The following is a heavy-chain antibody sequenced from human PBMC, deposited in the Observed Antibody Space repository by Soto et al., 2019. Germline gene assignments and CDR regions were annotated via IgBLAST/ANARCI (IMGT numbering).Heavy chain of an antibody. CDR3: ARERIAVAGRRGWFDP. CDR2: IYYSGST. V-gene: IGHV4-61*01. CDR1: GGSVSSGSYY. J-gene: IGHJ5*02. D-gene: IGHD6-19*01. Sequence: QVQLQESGPGLVKPSETLSLTCTVSGGSVSSGSYYWSWIRQPPGQGLEWIGYIYYSGSTNYNPSLKSRVTISLDTSKNRFSLKLSSVTAADTAVYYCARERIAVAGRRGWFDPWGQGTLVTVSS.